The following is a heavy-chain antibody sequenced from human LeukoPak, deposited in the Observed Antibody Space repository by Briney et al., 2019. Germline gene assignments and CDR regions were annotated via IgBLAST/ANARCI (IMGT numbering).Heavy chain of an antibody. CDR1: GFTFSSYS. Sequence: GGSLRLSCAASGFTFSSYSMNWVRQAPGKGLEWVSSISSSSSYIYYADSVKGRFTISRDNAKNSLYLQMNSLRAEDTAVYYCARDLSGYSSSCFLDYGARGTLFTVSS. CDR2: ISSSSSYI. CDR3: ARDLSGYSSSCFLDY. D-gene: IGHD6-13*01. J-gene: IGHJ4*02. V-gene: IGHV3-21*01.